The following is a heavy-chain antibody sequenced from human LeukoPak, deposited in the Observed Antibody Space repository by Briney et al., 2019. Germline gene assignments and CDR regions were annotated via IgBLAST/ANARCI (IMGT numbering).Heavy chain of an antibody. Sequence: SVKVSCKASGGTFSSYGISWVRQAPGQGLEWMGTIRPIFNSTNYAQKFQDRVTVTADESTVTVYMEVNSLRSGDTAVYYCARVKGASDNYGDDYWGQGTLVTVSS. V-gene: IGHV1-69*13. CDR2: IRPIFNST. D-gene: IGHD4-17*01. CDR1: GGTFSSYG. J-gene: IGHJ4*02. CDR3: ARVKGASDNYGDDY.